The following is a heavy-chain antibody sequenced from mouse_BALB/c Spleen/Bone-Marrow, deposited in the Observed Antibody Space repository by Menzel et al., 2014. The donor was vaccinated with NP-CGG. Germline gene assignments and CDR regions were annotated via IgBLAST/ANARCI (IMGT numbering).Heavy chain of an antibody. J-gene: IGHJ4*01. D-gene: IGHD2-4*01. CDR3: TRLRYDYDNAMDC. V-gene: IGHV1S81*02. CDR2: INPSNGGT. Sequence: VQLQQSGAELVKPGASVKLSCKASGYTFTSYYMYWVKQRPGQGLEWIGEINPSNGGTNFNEKFKSKATLTVDKSSSTAYMQLSSLTSEDSAVYYCTRLRYDYDNAMDCWGQGTSVTVSS. CDR1: GYTFTSYY.